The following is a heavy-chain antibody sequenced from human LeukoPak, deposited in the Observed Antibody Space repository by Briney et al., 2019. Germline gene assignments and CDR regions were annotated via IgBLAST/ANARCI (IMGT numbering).Heavy chain of an antibody. Sequence: SETLSLTCAVSGGSISSSNWWSWVRQPPGKGLEWIGEIYHSGSTNYNPSLKSRVTISVDKSKNQFSLKLSSVTAADTAVYYCARDGSPDYYGSGSYYPAEYFQHWGQGTLVTVSS. CDR2: IYHSGST. CDR3: ARDGSPDYYGSGSYYPAEYFQH. V-gene: IGHV4-4*02. D-gene: IGHD3-10*01. CDR1: GGSISSSNW. J-gene: IGHJ1*01.